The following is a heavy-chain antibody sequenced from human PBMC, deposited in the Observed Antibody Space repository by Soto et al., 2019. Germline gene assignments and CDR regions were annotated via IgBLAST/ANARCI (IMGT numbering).Heavy chain of an antibody. CDR1: GCSISSSSYY. J-gene: IGHJ6*02. CDR3: ASYGVWWLTVKSYGMDV. CDR2: IYYSGST. D-gene: IGHD2-8*01. V-gene: IGHV4-39*01. Sequence: ETLSLTCTVSGCSISSSSYYWGWIRQPPGKGLEWIGSIYYSGSTYYNPSLKSRVTISVDTSKSQFSLKLSSVTAADTAVYYCASYGVWWLTVKSYGMDVWGQGTTVTAP.